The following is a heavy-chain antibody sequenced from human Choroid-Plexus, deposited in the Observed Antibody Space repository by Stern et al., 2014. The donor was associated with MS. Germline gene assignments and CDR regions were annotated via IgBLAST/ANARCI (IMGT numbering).Heavy chain of an antibody. CDR2: ISYDGSK. D-gene: IGHD2/OR15-2a*01. J-gene: IGHJ4*02. V-gene: IGHV3-30*18. CDR1: GFSFSSFG. Sequence: VQLVESGGGVVQPGGPLRLSCAASGFSFSSFGMHWVRQAPGKGLEWVALISYDGSKDYADPVKGRFAISRDNSKNTLYLQMNSLRAEDTSVYYCAKDRQYLTFFFDFWGQGSLVTVSS. CDR3: AKDRQYLTFFFDF.